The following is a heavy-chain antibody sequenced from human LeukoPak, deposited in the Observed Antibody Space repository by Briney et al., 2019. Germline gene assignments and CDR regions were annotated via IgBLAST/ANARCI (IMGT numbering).Heavy chain of an antibody. D-gene: IGHD3-9*01. Sequence: SETLSLTCAVYGGSFSGYYWSWIRQPPGKGLEWIGVINHSGSTNYNPSLKSRVTISVDTSKNQFSLKLSSVTAADTAVYYCARGTLYYDILTGYQPPFDYWGQGTLVTVSS. CDR2: INHSGST. V-gene: IGHV4-34*01. J-gene: IGHJ4*02. CDR3: ARGTLYYDILTGYQPPFDY. CDR1: GGSFSGYY.